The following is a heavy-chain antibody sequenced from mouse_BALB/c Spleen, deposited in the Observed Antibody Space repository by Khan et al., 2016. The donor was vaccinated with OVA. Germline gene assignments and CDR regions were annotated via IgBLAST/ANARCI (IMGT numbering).Heavy chain of an antibody. CDR1: GFSLNYYG. J-gene: IGHJ3*01. D-gene: IGHD2-4*01. Sequence: QVQLKESGPGLVQPSQSLSITCTVSGFSLNYYGVHWVRQSPGKGLEGLGVIWSGGSTDYNAPFISRMSISKDKSKSQVFFKRNSLQSNDTAIYYLSRNYDYDEGLAYWGHATLVTVSA. CDR3: SRNYDYDEGLAY. V-gene: IGHV2-2*03. CDR2: IWSGGST.